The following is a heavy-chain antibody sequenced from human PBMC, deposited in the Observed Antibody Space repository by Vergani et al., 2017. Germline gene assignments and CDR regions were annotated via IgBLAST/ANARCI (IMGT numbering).Heavy chain of an antibody. J-gene: IGHJ5*02. CDR3: VRELLPRNNGFDP. V-gene: IGHV4-61*02. CDR2: IYTSGST. CDR1: RGSISSGSYY. Sequence: QVQLQESGPGLVKPSQTLSLTCTVSRGSISSGSYYWSWIRQPARKGLEWIGRIYTSGSTNYNPSLKRRATISVDTSKNQFSLKLSSVTAADTAVYYCVRELLPRNNGFDPWGQGTLVTVSS. D-gene: IGHD1-26*01.